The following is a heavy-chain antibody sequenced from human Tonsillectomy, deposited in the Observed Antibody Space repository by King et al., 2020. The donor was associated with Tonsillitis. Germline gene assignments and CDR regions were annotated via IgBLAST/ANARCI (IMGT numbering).Heavy chain of an antibody. CDR3: ASPLGYGDYVYAFDI. V-gene: IGHV4-34*01. Sequence: VQLQQWGAGLLKPSETLSLTCAVYGGSFSGHYWSWIRQPPGKGLEWIGDINHTGSTNYNPSLKSRLTISVDTSKNQFSLKLSSVTAADTAFYFCASPLGYGDYVYAFDIWGQGTTVTVSS. D-gene: IGHD5-12*01. CDR1: GGSFSGHY. J-gene: IGHJ3*02. CDR2: INHTGST.